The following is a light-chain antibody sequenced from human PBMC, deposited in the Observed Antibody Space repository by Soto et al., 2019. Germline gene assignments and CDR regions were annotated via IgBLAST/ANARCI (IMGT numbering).Light chain of an antibody. Sequence: QSVLTQPPSASATPGQRVTISCSGSDSNIGSKYVYWYQQLPGTAPKLLMYRNNHRPSGVPDRFSGSKSGTSASRAINGLLSEDEADYYCAAWDSSLGGPAFGGGTKVTVL. CDR3: AAWDSSLGGPA. CDR2: RNN. CDR1: DSNIGSKY. V-gene: IGLV1-47*01. J-gene: IGLJ2*01.